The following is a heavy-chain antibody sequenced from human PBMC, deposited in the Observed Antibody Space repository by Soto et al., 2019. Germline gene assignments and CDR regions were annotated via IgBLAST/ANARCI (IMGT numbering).Heavy chain of an antibody. D-gene: IGHD3-22*01. CDR1: GGSISSGDYY. J-gene: IGHJ3*02. CDR3: ATTQYYENSRDI. V-gene: IGHV4-30-4*01. CDR2: IYYSGST. Sequence: LSLTCTVSGGSISSGDYYWSWIRQPPGKGLEWIGYIYYSGSTYYNPSLKSRVTISVDTSKNQFSLKLSSVTAADTAVYYCATTQYYENSRDIWGQGTMVTVSS.